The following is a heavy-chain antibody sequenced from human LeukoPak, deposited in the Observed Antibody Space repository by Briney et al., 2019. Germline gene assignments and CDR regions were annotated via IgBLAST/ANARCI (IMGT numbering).Heavy chain of an antibody. V-gene: IGHV4-4*02. D-gene: IGHD1-7*01. Sequence: SGTLSLTCAVSGGSISSSNWWSWVRQPPGKGLEWIGEINHSGSTNYNPSLKSRVTISVDTSKNQFSLKLSSVTAADTAVYYCARGVRGITGTTGLSPFAPRPRPRSDYWGQGTLVTVSS. CDR1: GGSISSSNW. CDR3: ARGVRGITGTTGLSPFAPRPRPRSDY. CDR2: INHSGST. J-gene: IGHJ4*02.